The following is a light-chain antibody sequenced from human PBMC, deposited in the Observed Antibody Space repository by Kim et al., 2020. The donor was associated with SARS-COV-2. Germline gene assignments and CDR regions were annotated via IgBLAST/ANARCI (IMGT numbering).Light chain of an antibody. Sequence: ASVGDRVPIPCRASQSVSSWLAWYQQRPGKAPKLLIYKASSLEGGVPSRFSGSGSGTEFTLTISSLRPDDFATYYCQQYRSYPWTFGHGTKVEFK. CDR1: QSVSSW. CDR2: KAS. CDR3: QQYRSYPWT. J-gene: IGKJ1*01. V-gene: IGKV1-5*03.